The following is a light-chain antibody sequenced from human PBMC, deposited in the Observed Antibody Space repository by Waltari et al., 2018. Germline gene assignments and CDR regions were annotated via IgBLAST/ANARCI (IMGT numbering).Light chain of an antibody. CDR1: SSNIGAGYD. CDR3: QSYDSSLSSCV. Sequence: QSVLTQPPSLSGAPGQRVTISCTGSSSNIGAGYDVHWYQQLPGTATKLLIFGNTYRPSGVPDRFSGSKSGTSASLAITGLQAEDGADYYCQSYDSSLSSCVFGGGTKLTVL. V-gene: IGLV1-40*01. J-gene: IGLJ2*01. CDR2: GNT.